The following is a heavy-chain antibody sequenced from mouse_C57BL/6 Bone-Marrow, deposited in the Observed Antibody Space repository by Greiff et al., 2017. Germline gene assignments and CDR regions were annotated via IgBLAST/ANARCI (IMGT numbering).Heavy chain of an antibody. Sequence: VQLQQPGAELVMPGASVKLSCKASGYTFTSYWMHWVKQRPGQGLEWIGEIDPSDSYTNYNQKFKGKSTLTVDKSSSTAYMQLSSLTSEDSAVYYCARGRGGYLDYWGQGTTLTVSS. CDR1: GYTFTSYW. CDR2: IDPSDSYT. J-gene: IGHJ2*01. V-gene: IGHV1-69*01. CDR3: ARGRGGYLDY.